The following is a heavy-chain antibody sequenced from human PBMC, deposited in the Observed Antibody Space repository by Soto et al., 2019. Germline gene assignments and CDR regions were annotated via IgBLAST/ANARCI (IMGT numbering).Heavy chain of an antibody. Sequence: SVKVSCKASGGTFSSYAISWVRQAPGQGLEWMGGIIPIFGTANYAQKFQGRVTITADESTSTAYMELSSLRSEDTAVYYCAREPTVVTPGAFDIWGQGTMVTVSS. CDR3: AREPTVVTPGAFDI. CDR1: GGTFSSYA. V-gene: IGHV1-69*13. J-gene: IGHJ3*02. D-gene: IGHD4-17*01. CDR2: IIPIFGTA.